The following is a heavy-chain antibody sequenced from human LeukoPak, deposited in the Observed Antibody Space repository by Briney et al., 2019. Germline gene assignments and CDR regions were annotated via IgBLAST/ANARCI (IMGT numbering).Heavy chain of an antibody. CDR1: GYTFTSYG. V-gene: IGHV1-18*01. CDR2: ISAYNGNT. J-gene: IGHJ4*02. CDR3: ARDKGIAAAGFCGNFDY. D-gene: IGHD6-13*01. Sequence: ASVKVSCKASGYTFTSYGISWVRQAPGQGVEWMGWISAYNGNTNYAQKLQGRVTITTNTSTSTAYMELRSLRSDDTAVSYCARDKGIAAAGFCGNFDYWGQGTLVTV.